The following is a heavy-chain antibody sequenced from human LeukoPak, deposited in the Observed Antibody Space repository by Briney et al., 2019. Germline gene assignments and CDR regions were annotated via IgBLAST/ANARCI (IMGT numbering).Heavy chain of an antibody. D-gene: IGHD1-26*01. V-gene: IGHV1-18*01. Sequence: ASVKVSCKASGYTFTSYGISWVRQAPGQGLEWMGWISAYNGNTNYAQKLQGRVTMTTDTSTSTAYMELRSLRSDDTAVYYCARDRPWELPPLLYGMDVWGQGTTVTVSS. CDR2: ISAYNGNT. J-gene: IGHJ6*02. CDR3: ARDRPWELPPLLYGMDV. CDR1: GYTFTSYG.